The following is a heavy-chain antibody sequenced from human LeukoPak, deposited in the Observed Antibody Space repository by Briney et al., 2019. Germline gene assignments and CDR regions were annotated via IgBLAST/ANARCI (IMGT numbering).Heavy chain of an antibody. CDR1: GYTFTSYY. CDR2: INPSGGNT. Sequence: ASVTVSFTSSGYTFTSYYIHWVRQAPGQGLEWMGIINPSGGNTNYARKFPGRVTMTRDTSTSTVYMELSSLRSEDTAMYYCAREEDGGYFDYWGEGTVVTVSS. V-gene: IGHV1-46*01. J-gene: IGHJ4*02. D-gene: IGHD2-15*01. CDR3: AREEDGGYFDY.